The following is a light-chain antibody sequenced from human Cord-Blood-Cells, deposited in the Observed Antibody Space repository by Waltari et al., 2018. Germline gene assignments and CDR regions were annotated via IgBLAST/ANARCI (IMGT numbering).Light chain of an antibody. Sequence: QSALTPPASVSGSPGQSITISCTRTSSDAGGYNYVYWYQQHPGKAPKPMIYDVSNRPSGVSNRFSGSKSGNTASLTISGLQAEDEADYYCSSYTSSSTLVFGGGTKLTVL. CDR3: SSYTSSSTLV. J-gene: IGLJ3*02. CDR2: DVS. V-gene: IGLV2-14*01. CDR1: SSDAGGYNY.